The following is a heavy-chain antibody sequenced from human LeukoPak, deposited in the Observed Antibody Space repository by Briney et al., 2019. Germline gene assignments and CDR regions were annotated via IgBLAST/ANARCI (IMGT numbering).Heavy chain of an antibody. CDR2: ISYDGSSK. V-gene: IGHV3-30*19. CDR1: GFTFFTYG. CDR3: ARGIFTGGTYYGY. J-gene: IGHJ4*02. D-gene: IGHD1-26*01. Sequence: GGSLRLSCAASGFTFFTYGMHWVRQAPGKGLEWVAVISYDGSSKNYGDSVKGRFTISRDNSKNTVYLQMNSLRVEDTALYYCARGIFTGGTYYGYWGQGTLVTVSS.